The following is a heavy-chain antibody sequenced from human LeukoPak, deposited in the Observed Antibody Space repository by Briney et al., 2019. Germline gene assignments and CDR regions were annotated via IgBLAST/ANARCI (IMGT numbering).Heavy chain of an antibody. D-gene: IGHD6-13*01. V-gene: IGHV4-61*02. J-gene: IGHJ4*02. Sequence: TLSLTCTVSGGSISSGSYYWSWIRQPAGKGLEWIGRIYTSGSTYYNPSLKSRVTISVDTSKNQFSLKLSSVTAADTAVYYCADHIAAAGHHYFDYWGQGTLVTVSS. CDR3: ADHIAAAGHHYFDY. CDR1: GGSISSGSYY. CDR2: IYTSGST.